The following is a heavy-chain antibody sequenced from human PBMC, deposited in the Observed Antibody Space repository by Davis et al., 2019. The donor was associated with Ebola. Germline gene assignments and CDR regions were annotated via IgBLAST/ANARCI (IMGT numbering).Heavy chain of an antibody. Sequence: MPSETLSLTCTVSGGSISSYYWSWIRQHPGKGLEWIGYIYYSGSTYYNPSLKSRVTISVDKSKNQFSLKLSSVTAADTAVYYCARRGTSSWYAGWFDPWGQGTLVTVSS. V-gene: IGHV4-59*12. D-gene: IGHD6-13*01. CDR2: IYYSGST. J-gene: IGHJ5*02. CDR1: GGSISSYY. CDR3: ARRGTSSWYAGWFDP.